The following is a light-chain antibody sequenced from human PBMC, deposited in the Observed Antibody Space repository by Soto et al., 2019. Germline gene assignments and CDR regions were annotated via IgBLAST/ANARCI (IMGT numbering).Light chain of an antibody. Sequence: QSALTQPRSVSESPGQSVTISCTGTSSDVGGYNYVSWYQQHPGKVPKLLIYDVTKRPSGVPDRFSGSKSGNTAPLTISGLQAEDEADYHCCSYAGSYTYVFGTGTKLTVL. CDR3: CSYAGSYTYV. V-gene: IGLV2-11*01. CDR2: DVT. CDR1: SSDVGGYNY. J-gene: IGLJ1*01.